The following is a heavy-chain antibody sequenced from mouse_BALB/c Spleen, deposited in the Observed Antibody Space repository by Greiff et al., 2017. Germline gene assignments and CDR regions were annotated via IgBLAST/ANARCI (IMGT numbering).Heavy chain of an antibody. CDR2: INPSTGYT. CDR1: GYTFTSYW. V-gene: IGHV1-7*01. J-gene: IGHJ3*01. CDR3: ARRWFAY. Sequence: QVQLQQSGAELAKPGASVKISCKASGYTFTSYWMHWVKQRPGQGLEWIGYINPSTGYTEYNQKFKDKATLTADKSSSTAYMQLSSLTSEDSAVYYCARRWFAYWGQGTLVTVSA.